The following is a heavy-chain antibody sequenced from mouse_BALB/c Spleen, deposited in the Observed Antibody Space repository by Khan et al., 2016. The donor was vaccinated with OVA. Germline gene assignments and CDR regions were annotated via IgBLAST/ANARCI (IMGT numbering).Heavy chain of an antibody. CDR3: ARSNYYGSSLYAMDY. V-gene: IGHV1S41*01. Sequence: DLVKPGASVKLSCKASGYTFTSYWINWIKQRPGQGLECIGRIAPGSGSPYYNEMFKGTATLTVDTSSRTAYIQLSSLSSEDSAVDYCARSNYYGSSLYAMDYWGQGTSGTVSS. CDR2: IAPGSGSP. CDR1: GYTFTSYW. D-gene: IGHD1-1*01. J-gene: IGHJ4*01.